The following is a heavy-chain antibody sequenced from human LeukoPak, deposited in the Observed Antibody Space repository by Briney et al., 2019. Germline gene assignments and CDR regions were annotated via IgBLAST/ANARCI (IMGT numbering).Heavy chain of an antibody. D-gene: IGHD6-13*01. CDR1: GFTLYDYA. CDR2: ISWNSGSI. Sequence: GRSLRLSCAASGFTLYDYAMHWVRHAPGKGLEWVSGISWNSGSIVYADSVKGRFTISRDNAKNSLYLQMNSLRAEDTALYYCAKDIEQLNAFDIWGQGTMVTVSS. V-gene: IGHV3-9*01. J-gene: IGHJ3*02. CDR3: AKDIEQLNAFDI.